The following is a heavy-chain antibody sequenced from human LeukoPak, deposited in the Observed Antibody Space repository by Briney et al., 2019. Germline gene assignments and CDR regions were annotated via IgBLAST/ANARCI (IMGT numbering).Heavy chain of an antibody. D-gene: IGHD5-18*01. J-gene: IGHJ6*02. CDR1: GFTFSSYS. Sequence: GGSLRLSCAASGFTFSSYSMNWVRQAPGKGLEWVSYISSSSSTIYYADSVKGRFTISRDNAKNSLYLQMNRLRAEDTAVYYCAREDVDIGMVTNNYYYGMDVWGQGTTVTVSS. V-gene: IGHV3-48*04. CDR2: ISSSSSTI. CDR3: AREDVDIGMVTNNYYYGMDV.